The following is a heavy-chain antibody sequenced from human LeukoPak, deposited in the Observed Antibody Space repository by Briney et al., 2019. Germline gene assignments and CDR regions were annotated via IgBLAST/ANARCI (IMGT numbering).Heavy chain of an antibody. CDR3: ARYTVVPVFDY. V-gene: IGHV4-30-4*02. Sequence: PSVTVSLTCTVCGGSNRSGDYYWSWIPQPPGKVLEWVGYFYYSGSTYYNPSRKSRVNISLDKSNNQYAAELTSMSAPDRALLFCARYTVVPVFDYWGQGTLVTVSS. CDR1: GGSNRSGDYY. D-gene: IGHD2-2*01. CDR2: FYYSGST. J-gene: IGHJ4*02.